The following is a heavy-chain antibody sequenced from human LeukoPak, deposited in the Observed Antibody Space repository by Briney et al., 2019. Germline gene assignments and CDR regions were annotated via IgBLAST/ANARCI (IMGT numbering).Heavy chain of an antibody. J-gene: IGHJ6*03. CDR2: IIGSNGKS. CDR3: APNRPGPGFYYYYMDV. D-gene: IGHD3-10*01. V-gene: IGHV3-23*01. Sequence: GGSLRLSCAASGFTFSSYAMSWVRQAPGKGLEWVSAIIGSNGKSYYADSVKGRFTISRDISKNTAYLQMNSLRAEDTAVYYCAPNRPGPGFYYYYMDVWGKGTTVTVSS. CDR1: GFTFSSYA.